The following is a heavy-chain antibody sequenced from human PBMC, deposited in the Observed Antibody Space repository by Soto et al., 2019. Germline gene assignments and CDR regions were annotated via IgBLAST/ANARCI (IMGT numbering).Heavy chain of an antibody. V-gene: IGHV3-21*01. CDR1: GFTFSSYS. CDR3: ARDRTLPTIDILTAPNWFDP. Sequence: EVQLVESGGGLVKPGGSLRLSCAASGFTFSSYSMNWVRQAPGKGLEWVSSISSSSSYIYYADSVKGRFTISRDNAKNSLYLQMNSLRAVDTAVYYWARDRTLPTIDILTAPNWFDPWGQGTLVTVSS. J-gene: IGHJ5*02. CDR2: ISSSSSYI. D-gene: IGHD3-9*01.